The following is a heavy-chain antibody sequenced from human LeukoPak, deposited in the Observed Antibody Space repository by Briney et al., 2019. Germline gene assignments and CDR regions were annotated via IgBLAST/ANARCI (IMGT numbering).Heavy chain of an antibody. CDR2: IYYSGST. V-gene: IGHV4-39*07. Sequence: SETLSLTCTVSGGSISSGSYHWGWIRQPPGKGLEWIGSIYYSGSTNYNPSLKSRVTISVDTSKNQFSLKLSSVTAADTAVYYCARAKKDVVDTAMGSVDYWGQGTLVTVSS. J-gene: IGHJ4*02. D-gene: IGHD5-18*01. CDR3: ARAKKDVVDTAMGSVDY. CDR1: GGSISSGSYH.